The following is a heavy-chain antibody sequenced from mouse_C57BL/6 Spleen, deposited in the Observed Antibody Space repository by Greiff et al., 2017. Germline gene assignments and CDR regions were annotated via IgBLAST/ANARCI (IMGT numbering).Heavy chain of an antibody. J-gene: IGHJ3*01. Sequence: QVKLQQPGAELVKPGASVKVSCKASGYTFTSYWMHWVKQRPGQGLEWIGRIHPSDSDTNYNQKFTGTATLTGDKSSSTAYMQLSSLTSEDSAVYDCAIEELAYYSNDVAYWGQGTLVTVAA. CDR3: AIEELAYYSNDVAY. V-gene: IGHV1-74*01. CDR1: GYTFTSYW. D-gene: IGHD2-5*01. CDR2: IHPSDSDT.